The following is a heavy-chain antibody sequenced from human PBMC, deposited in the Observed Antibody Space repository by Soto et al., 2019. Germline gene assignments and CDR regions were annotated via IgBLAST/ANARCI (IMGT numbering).Heavy chain of an antibody. J-gene: IGHJ6*02. CDR3: AREGGYGLGSYYNPTLYGMDV. CDR1: GGSMSSGGYD. Sequence: ALSLTSTDSGGSMSSGGYDWSWIRQHPGKGGEWIGYIYYSGSTYYNPSLESRVTISADTSKNQFSLKLTSVTAAEKAVYYCAREGGYGLGSYYNPTLYGMDVWGQGTTVTASS. CDR2: IYYSGST. D-gene: IGHD3-10*01. V-gene: IGHV4-31*03.